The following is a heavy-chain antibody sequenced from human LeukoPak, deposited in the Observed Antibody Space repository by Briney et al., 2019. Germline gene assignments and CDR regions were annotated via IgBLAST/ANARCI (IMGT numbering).Heavy chain of an antibody. J-gene: IGHJ4*02. Sequence: ASVKVSCKASGYTFTGYYIHWVRQAPGQGLEWMGWINPNRGGTNYAQKFQGRVTMTRDMSISTAYMELSRLRSDDTAVYYCARDLTSRITAAGILWGQGTLVTVSS. CDR2: INPNRGGT. D-gene: IGHD6-13*01. V-gene: IGHV1-2*02. CDR3: ARDLTSRITAAGIL. CDR1: GYTFTGYY.